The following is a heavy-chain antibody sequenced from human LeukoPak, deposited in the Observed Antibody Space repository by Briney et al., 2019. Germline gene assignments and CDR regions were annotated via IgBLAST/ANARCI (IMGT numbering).Heavy chain of an antibody. Sequence: GASVKVSCKASGYTFTSYGISWVRQAPGQGLEWMGWISAYNGNTNYAQKLQGRVTMTADTSTSTAYMELRSLRSDDTAVYYCYYYGSSGYSDAFDIWGQGTMVTVSS. CDR1: GYTFTSYG. CDR3: YYYGSSGYSDAFDI. CDR2: ISAYNGNT. D-gene: IGHD3-22*01. V-gene: IGHV1-18*01. J-gene: IGHJ3*02.